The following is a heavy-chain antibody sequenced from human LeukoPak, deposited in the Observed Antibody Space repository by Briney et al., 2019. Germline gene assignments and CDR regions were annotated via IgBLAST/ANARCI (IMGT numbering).Heavy chain of an antibody. CDR3: AKDSRSAPYYFDF. J-gene: IGHJ4*02. D-gene: IGHD4/OR15-4a*01. Sequence: PGGSLRLSCAASGFTLSNFAMNWVRQAPGKGLEWVSAISGSSGKTYYADSVKGRFTISRDNSKNTVYLQMTSLKTEDTAVFYCAKDSRSAPYYFDFWGQGTLVTVSS. V-gene: IGHV3-23*01. CDR1: GFTLSNFA. CDR2: ISGSSGKT.